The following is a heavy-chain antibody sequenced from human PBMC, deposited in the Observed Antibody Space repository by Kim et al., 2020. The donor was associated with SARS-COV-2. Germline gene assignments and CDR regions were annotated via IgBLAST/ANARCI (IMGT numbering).Heavy chain of an antibody. Sequence: ASVKVSCKASGYTFTSYGISWVRQAPGQGLEWMGWISAYNGNTNYAQKLQGRVTMTTDTSTSTAYMELRSLRSDDTAVYYCARNYYGSGSYYNDADYYYYYGMGVWGQGTTVTVSS. V-gene: IGHV1-18*01. J-gene: IGHJ6*02. CDR2: ISAYNGNT. CDR3: ARNYYGSGSYYNDADYYYYYGMGV. D-gene: IGHD3-10*01. CDR1: GYTFTSYG.